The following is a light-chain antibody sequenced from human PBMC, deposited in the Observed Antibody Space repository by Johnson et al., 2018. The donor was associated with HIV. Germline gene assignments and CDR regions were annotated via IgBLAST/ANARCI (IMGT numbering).Light chain of an antibody. Sequence: QAVLTQPPSVSAAPGQKVTVSCSGSSSNIGNNFVSWYQHLPGTAHKLLIYDNDKRPSGVPDRFSGSKSGTSATLGITGLQTGDEADYYCGTWDSSLSAGRVFGTWTKVTVL. V-gene: IGLV1-51*01. CDR1: SSNIGNNF. CDR3: GTWDSSLSAGRV. CDR2: DND. J-gene: IGLJ1*01.